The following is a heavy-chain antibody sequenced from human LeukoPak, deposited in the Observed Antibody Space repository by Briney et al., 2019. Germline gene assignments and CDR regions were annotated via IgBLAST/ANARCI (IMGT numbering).Heavy chain of an antibody. J-gene: IGHJ4*02. CDR2: ISYDGRNK. Sequence: PGGSLRLSCAASGFTFSSYGMHWVRQAPGKGLEWVAGISYDGRNKEYVDSVKGRFTISRDNSKNTLYLQMNSLRAEDTAAYNCARDRGYSHGFGYWGQGTLVTVSS. V-gene: IGHV3-30*03. CDR1: GFTFSSYG. CDR3: ARDRGYSHGFGY. D-gene: IGHD5-18*01.